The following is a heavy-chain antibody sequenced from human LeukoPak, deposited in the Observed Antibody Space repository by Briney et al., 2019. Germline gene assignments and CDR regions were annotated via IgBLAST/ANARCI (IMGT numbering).Heavy chain of an antibody. CDR1: GFTFSSYG. Sequence: PGGSLRLSCAASGFTFSSYGMHWVRQAPGKGLEWVAAISYAGNNQFYGDSVKGRFTISRDNSKNTLYLQMNSPQPEDTAVYFCAKDRLAQSGNSYGYDYFDYWGQGTLVTVSS. CDR2: ISYAGNNQ. CDR3: AKDRLAQSGNSYGYDYFDY. V-gene: IGHV3-30*18. D-gene: IGHD5-18*01. J-gene: IGHJ4*02.